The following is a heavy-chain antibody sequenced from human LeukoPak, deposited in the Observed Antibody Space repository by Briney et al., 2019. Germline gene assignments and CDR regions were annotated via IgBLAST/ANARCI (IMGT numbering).Heavy chain of an antibody. D-gene: IGHD6-19*01. V-gene: IGHV4-59*08. J-gene: IGHJ6*03. CDR1: GGSIFSYY. Sequence: PSETLSLTCTVSGGSIFSYYWNWIRQPPGKGLEWIGYIYSNGITSYNPSLRSRGTISIATSKNQFSLRLRSVTAADTAVYYCARHQWHYYYYMGVWGKGSTVTVSS. CDR3: ARHQWHYYYYMGV. CDR2: IYSNGIT.